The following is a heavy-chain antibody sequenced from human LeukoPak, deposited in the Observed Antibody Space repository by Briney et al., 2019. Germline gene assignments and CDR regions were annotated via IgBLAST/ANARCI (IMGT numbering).Heavy chain of an antibody. J-gene: IGHJ4*02. D-gene: IGHD6-19*01. Sequence: GGSLRLSCAASGFTFSSYGMHWVRQAPGKGLEWVAVIWYDGINKYYGDSVKGRFTISRDNSKNTLYLQMNSLRAEDTAVYYCAKVPVSYSSGLFDYRGQGTLVTVSS. CDR2: IWYDGINK. CDR3: AKVPVSYSSGLFDY. CDR1: GFTFSSYG. V-gene: IGHV3-33*06.